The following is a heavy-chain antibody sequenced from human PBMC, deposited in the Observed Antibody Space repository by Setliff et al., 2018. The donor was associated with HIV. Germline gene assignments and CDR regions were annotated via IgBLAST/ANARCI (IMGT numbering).Heavy chain of an antibody. Sequence: PSETLSLSCAASGFTFSDYWVTWFRQAPGKGLEWVANINQDGIWKYYADSVKGRFTISRDNAKNSLYLQMNSLRAEDTAVYYCARDRQMVRGVIDYWGQGTLVTVSS. J-gene: IGHJ4*02. CDR2: INQDGIWK. D-gene: IGHD3-10*01. CDR1: GFTFSDYW. V-gene: IGHV3-7*01. CDR3: ARDRQMVRGVIDY.